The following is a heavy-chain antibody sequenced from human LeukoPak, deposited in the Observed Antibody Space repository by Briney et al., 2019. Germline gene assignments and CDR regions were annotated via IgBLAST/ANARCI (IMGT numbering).Heavy chain of an antibody. D-gene: IGHD6-13*01. V-gene: IGHV1-24*01. J-gene: IGHJ6*02. CDR1: GYTLTELS. CDR2: FDPEDGET. CDR3: ATVWPGDSSSWTQGYYYYGMDV. Sequence: GASVKVSCKVSGYTLTELSMHWVRQAPGKGLEWMGGFDPEDGETIYAQKFQGRVTMTEDTSTDTAYMELSSLRSEDTAVYYCATVWPGDSSSWTQGYYYYGMDVWGQGTTVAVSS.